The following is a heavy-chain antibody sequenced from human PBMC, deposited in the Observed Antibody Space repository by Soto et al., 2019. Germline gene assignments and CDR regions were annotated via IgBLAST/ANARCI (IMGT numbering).Heavy chain of an antibody. Sequence: GESLKISCAASGFTFSSYGMHWVRQAPGKGLEWVAVISYDGSNKYYADSVKGRFTTSRKKSKNTLFLQMNSLGDEDTAVYYCAKPSSYYDYIWGSHRSPSDYWGQGTLVTVSS. CDR1: GFTFSSYG. V-gene: IGHV3-30*18. D-gene: IGHD3-16*02. CDR3: AKPSSYYDYIWGSHRSPSDY. J-gene: IGHJ4*02. CDR2: ISYDGSNK.